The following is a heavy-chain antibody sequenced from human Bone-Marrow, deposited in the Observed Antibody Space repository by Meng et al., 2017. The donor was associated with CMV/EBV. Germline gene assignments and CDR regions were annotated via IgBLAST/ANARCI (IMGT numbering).Heavy chain of an antibody. D-gene: IGHD3-3*01. Sequence: GESLKISCAASGFTFTSYAVSWVRQAPGKGLEWVSTISSSGGSTYYADSVKGRFTISRDNSKNTLYLQMNSLRADDTAVYYCAKIGWGYDYSWGQGTLVTVSS. CDR2: ISSSGGST. CDR1: GFTFTSYA. CDR3: AKIGWGYDYS. V-gene: IGHV3-23*01. J-gene: IGHJ4*02.